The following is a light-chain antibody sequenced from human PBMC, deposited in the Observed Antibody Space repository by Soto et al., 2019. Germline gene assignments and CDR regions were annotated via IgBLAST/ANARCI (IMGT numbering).Light chain of an antibody. CDR1: QRIAIY. Sequence: IVLTQSPATLSFSPGEEATLCCRASQRIAIYLAWYQQKSGQSPRLLIYDTSNRAPGIPDRFSGSASGTDCTISSSSLAPEDFAVYYCQQRATWPWTFGQGTAVEIK. V-gene: IGKV3-11*01. CDR2: DTS. CDR3: QQRATWPWT. J-gene: IGKJ1*01.